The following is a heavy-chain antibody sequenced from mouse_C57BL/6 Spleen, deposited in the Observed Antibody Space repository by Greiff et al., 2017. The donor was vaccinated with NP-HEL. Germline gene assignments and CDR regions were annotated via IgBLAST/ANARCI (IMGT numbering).Heavy chain of an antibody. CDR1: GYAFSSYW. Sequence: QVQLQQSGAELVKPGASVKISCKASGYAFSSYWMNWVKQRPGKGLEWIGQIYPGDGDTNYNGKFKGKATLTADKSSSTAYMQLSSLTSEDSAVYVCARPLFTTGPHYYAMDYWGQGTSVTVSS. CDR2: IYPGDGDT. V-gene: IGHV1-80*01. D-gene: IGHD1-1*01. CDR3: ARPLFTTGPHYYAMDY. J-gene: IGHJ4*01.